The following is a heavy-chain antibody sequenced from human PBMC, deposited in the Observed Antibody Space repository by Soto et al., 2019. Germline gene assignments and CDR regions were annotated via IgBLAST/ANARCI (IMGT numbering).Heavy chain of an antibody. CDR1: GFTFDDYA. V-gene: IGHV3-9*01. J-gene: IGHJ4*02. D-gene: IGHD6-13*01. CDR2: ISWNSGSI. Sequence: PGGSLRFSCAASGFTFDDYAMHWVRQAPGKGLEWVSGISWNSGSIGYADSVKGRFTISRDNAKNSLYLQMNSLRAEDTALYYCAKVPRFIYGSSSGIDYWGQGTLVTVSS. CDR3: AKVPRFIYGSSSGIDY.